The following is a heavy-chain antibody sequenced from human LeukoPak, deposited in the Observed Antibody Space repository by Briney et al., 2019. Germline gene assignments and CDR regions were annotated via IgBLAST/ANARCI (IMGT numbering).Heavy chain of an antibody. CDR3: ARGVTTVTT. V-gene: IGHV3-53*01. CDR2: IYSDGST. D-gene: IGHD4-17*01. Sequence: PGGSLRLSCAASGFIVSTNYMTWVRQAPGKGLEWVSVIYSDGSTFYADSVKGRFTISRDNSKNTLFLQMNSLRAEDTAVYYCARGVTTVTTWGQGTLVTVSS. J-gene: IGHJ5*02. CDR1: GFIVSTNY.